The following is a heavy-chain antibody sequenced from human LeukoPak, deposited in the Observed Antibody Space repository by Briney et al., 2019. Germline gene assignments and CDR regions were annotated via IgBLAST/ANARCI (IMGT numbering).Heavy chain of an antibody. D-gene: IGHD7-27*01. CDR2: IIPILGIA. Sequence: SVKVSCKASGGTFSSYAISWVRQAPGQGLEWMGRIIPILGIANYAQKFKGRVTITTDESTSTAYMELSSLRSEDTAVYYCARGANWGSRFDYWGQGTLVTVSS. J-gene: IGHJ4*02. V-gene: IGHV1-69*04. CDR3: ARGANWGSRFDY. CDR1: GGTFSSYA.